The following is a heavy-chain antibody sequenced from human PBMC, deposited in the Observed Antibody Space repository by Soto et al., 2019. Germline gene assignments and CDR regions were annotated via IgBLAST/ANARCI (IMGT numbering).Heavy chain of an antibody. J-gene: IGHJ4*02. CDR3: ARDLFPHYYDSSGYYYGTDY. Sequence: GGSLRLSCAASGFTFSSYGMHWVRQAPGKGLEWVAVIWYDGSNKYYADSVKGRFTISRDNSKNTLYLQMNSLRAEDTAVYYCARDLFPHYYDSSGYYYGTDYWGQGTLVTVSS. D-gene: IGHD3-22*01. CDR1: GFTFSSYG. CDR2: IWYDGSNK. V-gene: IGHV3-33*01.